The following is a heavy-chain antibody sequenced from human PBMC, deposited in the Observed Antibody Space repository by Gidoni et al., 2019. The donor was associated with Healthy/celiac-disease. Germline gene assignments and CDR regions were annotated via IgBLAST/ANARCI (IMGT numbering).Heavy chain of an antibody. Sequence: QVQLQESGPGLVKPSETLSLTCPVSGGSISGYYWSWIRQPPGKGLEWIGYIYYSGGTNYNPSLKSRVTISVETSKNQFSLRLSSVTAADTAVYYCARRDSSSWYWFDPWGQGTLVTVSS. CDR2: IYYSGGT. CDR1: GGSISGYY. D-gene: IGHD6-13*01. CDR3: ARRDSSSWYWFDP. V-gene: IGHV4-59*08. J-gene: IGHJ5*02.